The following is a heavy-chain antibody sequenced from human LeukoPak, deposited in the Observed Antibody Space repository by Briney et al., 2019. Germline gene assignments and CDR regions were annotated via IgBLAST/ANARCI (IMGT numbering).Heavy chain of an antibody. D-gene: IGHD6-13*01. CDR3: ARGGGYSSSYFDY. CDR2: ISSSSSYI. Sequence: GGSLRLSCAASGFTLSSYSMNWVRQAPGKGLEWVSSISSSSSYIYYADSVKGRFTISRDNAKNSLYLQMNSLRAEDTAVYYCARGGGYSSSYFDYWGQGTLVTVSS. J-gene: IGHJ4*02. V-gene: IGHV3-21*01. CDR1: GFTLSSYS.